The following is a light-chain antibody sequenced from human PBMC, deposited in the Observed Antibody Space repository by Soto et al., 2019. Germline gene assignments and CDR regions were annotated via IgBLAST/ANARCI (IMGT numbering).Light chain of an antibody. J-gene: IGLJ2*01. CDR2: DVS. CDR3: SAYSSTNTPS. CDR1: RYDIGAYNY. Sequence: QSALTQPASVSGSPGQSITIPCTGSRYDIGAYNYVSWYQQHPGKVPKLIIYDVSNRPSGVSNRFSGSKSGNTASLTVSGLQTEDEADYYCSAYSSTNTPSFGGGTKL. V-gene: IGLV2-14*03.